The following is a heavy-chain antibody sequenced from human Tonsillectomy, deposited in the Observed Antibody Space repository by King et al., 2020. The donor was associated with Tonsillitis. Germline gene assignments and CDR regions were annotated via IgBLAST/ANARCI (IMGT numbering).Heavy chain of an antibody. Sequence: VQLVESGGGLVKPGGSLRLSCAASGFTFSDYYMSWIRQAPGKGLEWVSYISSSDNTIQYADSVKGRFTISRDNAKNSLYLQMNSLRAEDTAVYYCARGLPGAVDAWRNSFDPWGQGTLVTVSS. CDR2: ISSSDNTI. J-gene: IGHJ5*02. V-gene: IGHV3-11*01. CDR3: ARGLPGAVDAWRNSFDP. CDR1: GFTFSDYY. D-gene: IGHD7-27*01.